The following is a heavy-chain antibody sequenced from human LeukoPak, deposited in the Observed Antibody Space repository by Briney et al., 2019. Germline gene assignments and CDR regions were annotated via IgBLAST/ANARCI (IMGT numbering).Heavy chain of an antibody. V-gene: IGHV4-39*07. CDR2: IYYSGST. CDR3: AREGGDGYNYGY. D-gene: IGHD5-24*01. CDR1: GGSISSSSYY. Sequence: KPSETLSLTCTVSGGSISSSSYYWGWIRQPPGKGLEWIGSIYYSGSTYHNPSLKSRVTISVDTSKNQFSLKLSSVTAADTAVYYCAREGGDGYNYGYWGQGTLVTVSS. J-gene: IGHJ4*02.